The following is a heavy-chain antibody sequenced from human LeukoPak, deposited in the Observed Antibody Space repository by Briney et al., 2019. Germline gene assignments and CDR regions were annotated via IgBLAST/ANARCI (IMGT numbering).Heavy chain of an antibody. J-gene: IGHJ6*03. CDR3: AREGPGIAVASYYHYYYMDV. D-gene: IGHD6-19*01. CDR2: INWNGGST. V-gene: IGHV3-20*01. Sequence: GGSLRLSCAASGFTFDDYGMSWVRQAPGKGLEWVSGINWNGGSTGYADSVKGRFTISRDNAKNSLYLQMNSLRAEDTALYHCAREGPGIAVASYYHYYYMDVWGKGTTVTVSS. CDR1: GFTFDDYG.